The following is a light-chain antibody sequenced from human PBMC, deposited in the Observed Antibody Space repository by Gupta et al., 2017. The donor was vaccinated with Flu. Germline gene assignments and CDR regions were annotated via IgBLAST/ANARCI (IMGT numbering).Light chain of an antibody. V-gene: IGKV1-39*01. CDR1: QSIRNY. CDR2: AAS. J-gene: IGKJ5*01. Sequence: SSLSASVGDRVTITCRASQSIRNYLYWYKQKPGKAPELLIYAASSWQRGVPSRFSGSGYGKDFTLTISRRQPEDFASYYCQQNDSYLPFTFGQGTLLDIK. CDR3: QQNDSYLPFT.